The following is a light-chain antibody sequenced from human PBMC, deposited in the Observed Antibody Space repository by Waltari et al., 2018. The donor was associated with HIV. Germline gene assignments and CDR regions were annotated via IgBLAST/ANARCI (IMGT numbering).Light chain of an antibody. CDR1: QTILYTYKNKDS. J-gene: IGKJ2*01. CDR2: WAS. CDR3: QQYYSPPYT. Sequence: EIVMTQSPDSLAVSLGERATINCKSSQTILYTYKNKDSLAWYQQRPGQPPKLLIYWASTRESGVPDRFTGSGSGTGFTLTISSLQAEDVAVYYCQQYYSPPYTFGQGTELQIK. V-gene: IGKV4-1*01.